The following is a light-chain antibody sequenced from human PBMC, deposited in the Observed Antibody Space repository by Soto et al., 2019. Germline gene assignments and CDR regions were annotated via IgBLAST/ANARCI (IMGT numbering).Light chain of an antibody. Sequence: ALTQPASVSGSPGQSITISCTGSSSDVGGYNYVSWYQQHPGKAPKLMIYEVSNRPSGVSNRFSGSKSGNTASLTISGLQAEDEADYYCSSYTSSSTRVFGGGTKLTVL. V-gene: IGLV2-14*01. CDR1: SSDVGGYNY. CDR3: SSYTSSSTRV. CDR2: EVS. J-gene: IGLJ3*02.